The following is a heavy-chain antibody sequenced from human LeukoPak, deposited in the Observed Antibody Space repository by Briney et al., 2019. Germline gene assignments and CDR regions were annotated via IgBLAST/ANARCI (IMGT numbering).Heavy chain of an antibody. CDR3: AKDLEEFRGWFGEQWGFDY. Sequence: GGSLRLSCAASGFTFSSYGMSWVRQAPGKGLEWVSAISGSGGSTYYADSVKGRFTISRDNSKNTLYLQMNSLRAEDTAVYYCAKDLEEFRGWFGEQWGFDYWGQGTLVTVSS. CDR2: ISGSGGST. V-gene: IGHV3-23*01. J-gene: IGHJ4*02. D-gene: IGHD3-10*01. CDR1: GFTFSSYG.